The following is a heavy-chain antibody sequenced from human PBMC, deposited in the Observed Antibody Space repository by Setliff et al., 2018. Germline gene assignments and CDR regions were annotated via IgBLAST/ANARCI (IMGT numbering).Heavy chain of an antibody. CDR1: GFTFSTYR. J-gene: IGHJ4*02. V-gene: IGHV3-33*08. D-gene: IGHD2-15*01. CDR3: ARDEVNCSGSKCYSGFDS. Sequence: PGGSLRLSCAASGFTFSTYRMHWVRQAPGKGLEWVAIIWDDGGYKYHADSVKGRFTISRDNSKNTLYLQMNSLRPEDTAVYYCARDEVNCSGSKCYSGFDSWGQGTLVTVSS. CDR2: IWDDGGYK.